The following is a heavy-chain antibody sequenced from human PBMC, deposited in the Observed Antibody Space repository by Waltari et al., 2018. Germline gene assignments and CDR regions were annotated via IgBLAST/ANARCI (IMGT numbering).Heavy chain of an antibody. CDR2: IWYDGSNK. CDR1: GFTFSSYG. V-gene: IGHV3-30*18. J-gene: IGHJ4*02. D-gene: IGHD4-4*01. Sequence: QVQLVESGGGVVQPGRSLRLSCAASGFTFSSYGMHWVRQAPGKGLEWGAVIWYDGSNKYYADSVKGRFTISRDNSKNTLYLQMNSLRAEDTAMYYCAKDPGYSNYGYFDYWGQGTLVTVSS. CDR3: AKDPGYSNYGYFDY.